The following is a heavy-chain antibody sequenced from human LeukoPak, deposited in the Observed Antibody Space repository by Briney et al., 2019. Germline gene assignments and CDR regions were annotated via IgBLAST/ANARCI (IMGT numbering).Heavy chain of an antibody. CDR1: GGPFSGYF. CDR2: INHGGSI. CDR3: ARDRRRIRNYYDKSGFLDH. V-gene: IGHV4-34*01. Sequence: SETLSLTCAVYGGPFSGYFWSWIRQPPGKGLEWIGEINHGGSINYNPSLKSRVTISADTSKNQFSLKLTSVTAANTTVYYCARDRRRIRNYYDKSGFLDHWGQGTLVTVSS. D-gene: IGHD3-22*01. J-gene: IGHJ4*02.